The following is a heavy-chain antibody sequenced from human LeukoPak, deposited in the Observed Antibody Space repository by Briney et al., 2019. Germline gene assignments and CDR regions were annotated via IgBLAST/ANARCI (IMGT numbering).Heavy chain of an antibody. Sequence: SETLSLTCTVSGGSISSYYWSWIRQPPVKGLEWIGYIYYSGSTNYNPSLKSRVTISVDTSKNQFSLKLSSVTAADTAVYYCARGRRIAANLGGYFDYWGQGTLVTVSS. CDR1: GGSISSYY. J-gene: IGHJ4*02. CDR3: ARGRRIAANLGGYFDY. CDR2: IYYSGST. V-gene: IGHV4-59*08. D-gene: IGHD6-13*01.